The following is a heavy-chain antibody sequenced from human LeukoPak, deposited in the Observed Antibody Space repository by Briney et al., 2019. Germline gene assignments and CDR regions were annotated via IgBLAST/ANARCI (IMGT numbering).Heavy chain of an antibody. Sequence: SETLSLTCTVSGGSISSYYWSWIRQPAGKGLEWIGRIYTSGSTNYNPSLKSRVTISVDTSKDQFSLKLSSVTAADTAVYYCASTFRDDYGDYSDMDVWGKGTTVTVSS. D-gene: IGHD4-17*01. CDR3: ASTFRDDYGDYSDMDV. CDR1: GGSISSYY. CDR2: IYTSGST. J-gene: IGHJ6*03. V-gene: IGHV4-4*07.